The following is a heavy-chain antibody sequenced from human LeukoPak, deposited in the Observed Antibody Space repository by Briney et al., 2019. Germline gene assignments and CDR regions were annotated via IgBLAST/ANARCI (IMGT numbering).Heavy chain of an antibody. D-gene: IGHD1-14*01. CDR3: ARWNHASHWFAP. J-gene: IGHJ5*02. CDR1: GDSVSSNSVA. CDR2: TYYLSKWSKWYN. V-gene: IGHV6-1*01. Sequence: SQTLSLTCVISGDSVSSNSVAWNWIRQSPSRGLEWLGRTYYLSKWSKWYNEYALSMKSRITINADTSKNQFSLHLNSATPEDTAVYYCARWNHASHWFAPWSQGTLVTVSS.